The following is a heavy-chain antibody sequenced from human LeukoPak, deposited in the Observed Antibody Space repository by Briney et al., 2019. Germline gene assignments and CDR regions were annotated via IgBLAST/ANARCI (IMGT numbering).Heavy chain of an antibody. J-gene: IGHJ3*02. D-gene: IGHD5-18*01. CDR3: ARLEMATANDAFDI. V-gene: IGHV4-39*01. CDR2: IYYSGST. CDR1: GGSISSSSYY. Sequence: SETLSLTCTVSGGSISSSSYYWGWIRQPPGKGLEWIGSIYYSGSTYYNPSLKSRVTISVDTSKNQSSLKLSSVTAADTAVYYCARLEMATANDAFDIWGQGTMVTVSS.